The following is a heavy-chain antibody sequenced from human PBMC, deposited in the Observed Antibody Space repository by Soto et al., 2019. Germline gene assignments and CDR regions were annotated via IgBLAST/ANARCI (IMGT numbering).Heavy chain of an antibody. CDR1: GGSVGSGEYY. D-gene: IGHD5-18*01. CDR3: ARDVAHGYTVNV. Sequence: QVQLEESGPGLVKPSQTLSLACTVSGGSVGSGEYYYSWIRQPPGKGLEWIGYIYDSGITNYTPSLKGRVTLSLDRSNNQVSLKLRSVTAADTAVYFCARDVAHGYTVNVWGQGTMVTVSS. CDR2: IYDSGIT. J-gene: IGHJ3*01. V-gene: IGHV4-30-4*01.